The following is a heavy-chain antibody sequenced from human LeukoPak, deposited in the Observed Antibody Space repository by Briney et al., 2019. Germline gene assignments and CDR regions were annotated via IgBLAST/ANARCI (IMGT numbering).Heavy chain of an antibody. J-gene: IGHJ4*02. Sequence: ASVKVSCKASGYTFTSYGVSWVRQAPGEGLEWMGWISAYNGNTNYAQKLQGRVTLTTDASTNTAYMELRSLRSDDTAVYYCARFYSSGWNFDYWGQGTLVTVSS. CDR1: GYTFTSYG. V-gene: IGHV1-18*01. CDR2: ISAYNGNT. CDR3: ARFYSSGWNFDY. D-gene: IGHD6-19*01.